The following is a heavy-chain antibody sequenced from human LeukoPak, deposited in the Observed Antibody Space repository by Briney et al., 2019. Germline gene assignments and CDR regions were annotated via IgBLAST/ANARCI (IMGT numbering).Heavy chain of an antibody. Sequence: GGSLRLSCAASGFSFRGNAMHWVRQAPGKGLEWLAIIWYDGSNEYYADSVKGRFTISRDNSKNTLYLPMNSLRAEDTALYYCARGGMSARPDYWGQGTLVTVSS. J-gene: IGHJ4*02. D-gene: IGHD6-6*01. CDR3: ARGGMSARPDY. CDR2: IWYDGSNE. V-gene: IGHV3-33*01. CDR1: GFSFRGNA.